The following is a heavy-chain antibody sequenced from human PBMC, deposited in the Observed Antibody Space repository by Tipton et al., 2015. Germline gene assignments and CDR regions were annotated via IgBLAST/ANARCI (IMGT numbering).Heavy chain of an antibody. CDR3: ACQDYDSLTRDYQTVDY. CDR2: ISHSGNT. CDR1: AYSISSDYY. D-gene: IGHD3-9*01. V-gene: IGHV4-38-2*01. Sequence: TLSLTCAVSAYSISSDYYWGWIRQPPGKGLEWIGSISHSGNTYYNPSLKSRVTMSRDTSKNRFSLKLTSVTAADTAVYYCACQDYDSLTRDYQTVDYWGQGTLVTVSS. J-gene: IGHJ4*02.